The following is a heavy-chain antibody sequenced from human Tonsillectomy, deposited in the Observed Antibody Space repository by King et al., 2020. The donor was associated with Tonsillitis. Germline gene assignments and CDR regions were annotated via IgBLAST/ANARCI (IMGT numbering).Heavy chain of an antibody. CDR2: ISAYNGNT. CDR1: GYTFTSYG. V-gene: IGHV1-18*04. CDR3: ARASAGVVVAANGLQGRWFDP. D-gene: IGHD2-15*01. Sequence: VQLVESGAEVKKPGASVKVSCKASGYTFTSYGISWVRQAPGQGLEWMGWISAYNGNTNYAQKLQGRVTMTTDTSTSTAYMELRSLRSDDTAVYYCARASAGVVVAANGLQGRWFDPWGQGTLVTVSS. J-gene: IGHJ5*02.